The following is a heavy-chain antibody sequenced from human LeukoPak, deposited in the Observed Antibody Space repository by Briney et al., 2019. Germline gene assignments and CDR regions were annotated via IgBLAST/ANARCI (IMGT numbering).Heavy chain of an antibody. D-gene: IGHD2-15*01. CDR2: IYYSGST. V-gene: IGHV4-31*03. CDR3: ARGRRMAAAPPGDWFDP. Sequence: SQTLSLTCTVSGGSISSGGYYWSWIRQHPGKGLEWIGYIYYSGSTYYNPSLKSRVTISVDTSKNQFSLKLSSVTAADTAVYYCARGRRMAAAPPGDWFDPWGQGTLVTVSS. CDR1: GGSISSGGYY. J-gene: IGHJ5*02.